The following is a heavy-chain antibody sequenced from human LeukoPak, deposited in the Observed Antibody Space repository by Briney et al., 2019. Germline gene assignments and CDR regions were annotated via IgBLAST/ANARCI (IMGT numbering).Heavy chain of an antibody. CDR1: GFTFNDYA. CDR3: AKGFHSGSFNELDY. J-gene: IGHJ4*02. V-gene: IGHV3-23*05. Sequence: GGSLRLSCAGSGFTFNDYAMSWVRQAPGKGLEWVSGFAMIDDIRHYVDSVKGRFTISRDNSKNMLYLQMNSLRAEDTAVYYCAKGFHSGSFNELDYWGQGTLVTVSS. CDR2: FAMIDDIR. D-gene: IGHD1-26*01.